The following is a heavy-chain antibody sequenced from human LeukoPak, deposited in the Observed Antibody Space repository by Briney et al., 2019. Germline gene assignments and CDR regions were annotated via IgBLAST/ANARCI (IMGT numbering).Heavy chain of an antibody. CDR2: IYYSGST. V-gene: IGHV4-30-4*07. Sequence: SETLSLTCAVSGGSISSGGYSWSWIRQPPGKGLEWIGYIYYSGSTYYNPSLKSRVTISVDTSKNQFSLKLSSVTAADTAVYYCARDSTVTTGDAFDIWGQGTMVTVSS. J-gene: IGHJ3*02. CDR3: ARDSTVTTGDAFDI. D-gene: IGHD4-17*01. CDR1: GGSISSGGYS.